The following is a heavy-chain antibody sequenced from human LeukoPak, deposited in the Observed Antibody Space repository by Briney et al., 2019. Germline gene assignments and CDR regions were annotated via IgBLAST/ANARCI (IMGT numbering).Heavy chain of an antibody. Sequence: SETLSLTCAVYGGSFSGYYWSWIRQPPGKGLEWIGEINHSGSTNYNPSLKSRVTISVDTSKNQFSLKLSSVTAADTAVYYCARGSSGWYYFDYWGQGTLVTVSS. CDR2: INHSGST. CDR1: GGSFSGYY. V-gene: IGHV4-34*01. J-gene: IGHJ4*02. D-gene: IGHD6-19*01. CDR3: ARGSSGWYYFDY.